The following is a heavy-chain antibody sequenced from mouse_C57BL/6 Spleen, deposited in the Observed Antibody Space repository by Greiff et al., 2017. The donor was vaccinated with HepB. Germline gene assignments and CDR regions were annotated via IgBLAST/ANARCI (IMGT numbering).Heavy chain of an antibody. Sequence: EVKVEESGGGLVQPGGSMKLSCAASGFTFSDAWMDWVRQSPEKGLEWVAEIRNKANNHATYYAESVKGRFTISRDDSKSSVYLQMNSLRAEDTGIYYCTRELRSSEWYFDVWGTGTTVTVSS. CDR2: IRNKANNHAT. J-gene: IGHJ1*03. CDR3: TRELRSSEWYFDV. V-gene: IGHV6-6*01. CDR1: GFTFSDAW. D-gene: IGHD1-1*01.